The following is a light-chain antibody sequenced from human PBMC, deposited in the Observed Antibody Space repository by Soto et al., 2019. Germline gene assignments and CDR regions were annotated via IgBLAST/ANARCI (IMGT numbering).Light chain of an antibody. CDR1: QSVSSN. Sequence: EIVMTQSPATLSVSPGERATLSCRASQSVSSNLAWYQQKPGQAPRLLIYGASTRATGIPARFSGSGSGTEFTLTTSSLQSLAFALYYCQQYNNRPPWTFGQGTKVETK. V-gene: IGKV3-15*01. J-gene: IGKJ1*01. CDR2: GAS. CDR3: QQYNNRPPWT.